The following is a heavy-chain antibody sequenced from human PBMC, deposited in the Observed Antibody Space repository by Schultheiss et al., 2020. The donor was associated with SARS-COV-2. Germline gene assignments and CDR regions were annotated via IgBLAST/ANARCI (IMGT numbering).Heavy chain of an antibody. V-gene: IGHV3-9*01. CDR2: ISWNSGSR. J-gene: IGHJ3*02. CDR3: ATDTLLRAVTNEAFDT. D-gene: IGHD4-17*01. Sequence: GGSLRLSCATSGFTFSYYGMHWVRQAPGKGLEWVSGISWNSGSRGYADSVKGRFTISRDNAKNSLYLQINSLSADDTAVYYCATDTLLRAVTNEAFDTWGQGTMVTVSS. CDR1: GFTFSYYG.